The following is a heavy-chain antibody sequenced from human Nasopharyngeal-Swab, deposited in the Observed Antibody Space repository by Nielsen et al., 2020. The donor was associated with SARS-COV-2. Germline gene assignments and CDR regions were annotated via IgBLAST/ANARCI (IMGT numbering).Heavy chain of an antibody. CDR1: GFTFSSNA. J-gene: IGHJ4*02. CDR3: AKDLGLGSWYYAY. CDR2: ISGSGGST. Sequence: GGSLRLTCAASGFTFSSNAFSWVRQAQGKGLEWVSAISGSGGSTYYEDSVKGRFTITRDNSKNTLYLQMNSLRAEDTAVYYCAKDLGLGSWYYAYWGQGTLVTVSS. D-gene: IGHD6-13*01. V-gene: IGHV3-23*01.